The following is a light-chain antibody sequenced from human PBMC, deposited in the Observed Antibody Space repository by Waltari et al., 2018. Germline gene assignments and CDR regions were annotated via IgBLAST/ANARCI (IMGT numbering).Light chain of an antibody. J-gene: IGLJ3*02. CDR2: STN. V-gene: IGLV8-61*01. CDR3: VLYMGSGISV. Sequence: QTVVTQEPSFSVSPGGTITLTCGLNSGSVSTSYYPSWYQQTPGQAPRTLIYSTNTRSSGVPDRFPGSILGNRAALTITGAQADDEADYHCVLYMGSGISVFGGGTKLTVL. CDR1: SGSVSTSYY.